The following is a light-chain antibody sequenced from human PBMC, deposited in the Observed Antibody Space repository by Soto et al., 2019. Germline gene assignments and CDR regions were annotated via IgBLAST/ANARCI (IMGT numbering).Light chain of an antibody. CDR3: QQANSFPLT. CDR2: TTS. CDR1: QGINNW. J-gene: IGKJ4*01. V-gene: IGKV1D-12*01. Sequence: DIQMTQSPSSVSASVGDRVTITCRASQGINNWLAWHQQKPGKAPKLLIYTTSNLQSGVPSRFTGSGSGTDFTLTISSLQPEDFATYYCQQANSFPLTFGGGTKAEIK.